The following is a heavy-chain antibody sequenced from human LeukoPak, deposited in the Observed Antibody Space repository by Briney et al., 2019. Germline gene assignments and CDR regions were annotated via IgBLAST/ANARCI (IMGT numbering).Heavy chain of an antibody. CDR3: ARAAGRFYFDY. V-gene: IGHV4-30-4*07. CDR1: GGSISSGGYS. CDR2: IYYSGST. J-gene: IGHJ4*02. Sequence: SETLSLTCAVSGGSISSGGYSWSWIRQPPGKGLEWIGYIYYSGSTYYNPSLKSRVTISVDTSKNQFSLKLSSVTAADTAVYYCARAAGRFYFDYWGQGTLVTVSS. D-gene: IGHD6-13*01.